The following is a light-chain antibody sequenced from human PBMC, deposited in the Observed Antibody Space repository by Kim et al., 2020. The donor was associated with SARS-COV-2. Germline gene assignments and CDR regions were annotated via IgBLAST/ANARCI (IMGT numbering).Light chain of an antibody. V-gene: IGLV3-21*04. CDR3: QVWDSSSDHVV. CDR2: YDS. Sequence: APGKTARITCGGNNVGGKSVHWYKQKPGQAPVLVTYYDSDRPSGMPERFSGSNSGNTATLTISRVAAGDEADYYCQVWDSSSDHVVFGGGTQLTVL. CDR1: NVGGKS. J-gene: IGLJ2*01.